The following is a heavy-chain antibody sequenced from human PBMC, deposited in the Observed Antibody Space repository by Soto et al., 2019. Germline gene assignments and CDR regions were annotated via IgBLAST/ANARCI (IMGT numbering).Heavy chain of an antibody. Sequence: GESLKISCKGFGYTYPSYWIDWVRQMPGKGLEWMGIIYPEDSDTRYSPSFQGQVTISADKSISTAYLQWSSLKASDTAMYYCARRILLWSVRDAFDIWGQGTMVTVSS. D-gene: IGHD3-10*01. CDR1: GYTYPSYW. J-gene: IGHJ3*02. V-gene: IGHV5-51*01. CDR3: ARRILLWSVRDAFDI. CDR2: IYPEDSDT.